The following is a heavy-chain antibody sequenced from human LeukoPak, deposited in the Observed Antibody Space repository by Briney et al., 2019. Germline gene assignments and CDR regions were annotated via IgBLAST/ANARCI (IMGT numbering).Heavy chain of an antibody. CDR3: ARGAGYNCPYYFDY. V-gene: IGHV3-53*01. D-gene: IGHD5-24*01. J-gene: IGHJ4*02. CDR1: GFTVSSNY. Sequence: GGSLRLSCAASGFTVSSNYMNWVRQAPGKGLEWVSVIYGGGNIYYADSVKGRFTISRDNSKNTLYLQMNSLRAEDTAVYYCARGAGYNCPYYFDYWGQGTLVTVSS. CDR2: IYGGGNI.